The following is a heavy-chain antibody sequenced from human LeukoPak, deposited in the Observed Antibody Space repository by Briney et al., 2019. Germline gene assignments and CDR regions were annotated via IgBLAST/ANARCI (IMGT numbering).Heavy chain of an antibody. Sequence: GASVKVSCKASGYTFTSYYMHWVRQAPGQGLEWMGIINPSGGSTSYAQKFQGRVTMTRDTSTSTVYMELSSLRSEDTAVYYCARDGRVAGTGENWFDPWGQGTLVTVSS. D-gene: IGHD6-19*01. CDR3: ARDGRVAGTGENWFDP. CDR1: GYTFTSYY. CDR2: INPSGGST. V-gene: IGHV1-46*01. J-gene: IGHJ5*02.